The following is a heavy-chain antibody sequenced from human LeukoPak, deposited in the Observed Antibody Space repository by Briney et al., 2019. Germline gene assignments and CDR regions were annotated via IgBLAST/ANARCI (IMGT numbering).Heavy chain of an antibody. J-gene: IGHJ4*02. CDR3: ARVVDYDSRDY. CDR1: GFTFSSYW. D-gene: IGHD3-22*01. Sequence: GGSLRLSCAASGFTFSSYWMSWVRQAPGKGLEWVANIKQEGSEKYYVDSVKGRFTISRDNAKNSLYLQMNSLRAEDTAVYYCARVVDYDSRDYWGQGTLVTVSS. CDR2: IKQEGSEK. V-gene: IGHV3-7*01.